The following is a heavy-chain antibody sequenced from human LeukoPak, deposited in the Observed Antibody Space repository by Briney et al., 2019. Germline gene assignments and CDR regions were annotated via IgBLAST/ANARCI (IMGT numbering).Heavy chain of an antibody. CDR1: GFTFSDYY. CDR3: AWGGIAAFDS. Sequence: PGASLRLSSAASGFTFSDYYMSWIRQAPGKGLEWVAYISSSGNTRYYADSVKGRFTISRDNAKNSLYLQMNSLRAEDTAVYYCAWGGIAAFDSWGQGTLVTVSS. CDR2: ISSSGNTR. J-gene: IGHJ4*02. V-gene: IGHV3-11*04. D-gene: IGHD2-21*01.